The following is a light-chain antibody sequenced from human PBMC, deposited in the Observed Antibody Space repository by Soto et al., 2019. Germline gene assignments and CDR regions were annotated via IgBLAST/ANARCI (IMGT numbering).Light chain of an antibody. V-gene: IGLV2-11*01. CDR2: DVS. Sequence: QSALTQPRSVSGSPGQSVTISCTGTSSDVGGYNYVSWYQQHPGKAPKLMIYDVSQRPSGVPDRFSGSKSGNTASLTISGLQAEDEADYYCCQYEGSPFLLGGGTKLKVL. CDR3: CQYEGSPFL. J-gene: IGLJ2*01. CDR1: SSDVGGYNY.